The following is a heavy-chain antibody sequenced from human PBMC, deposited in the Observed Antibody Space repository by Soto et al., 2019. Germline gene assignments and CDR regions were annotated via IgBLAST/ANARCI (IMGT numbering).Heavy chain of an antibody. V-gene: IGHV4-34*01. CDR1: GGSFSGYY. CDR3: ARVPNYYDTSGYVY. CDR2: INHSGST. Sequence: SETLSLTCAVYGGSFSGYYWTWIRQPPGTGLEWIGEINHSGSTHYNPSLKSRLTMSVDTSKSQFSLKLSSVTAADTAVYYCARVPNYYDTSGYVYWGQGTLVTVS. D-gene: IGHD3-22*01. J-gene: IGHJ4*02.